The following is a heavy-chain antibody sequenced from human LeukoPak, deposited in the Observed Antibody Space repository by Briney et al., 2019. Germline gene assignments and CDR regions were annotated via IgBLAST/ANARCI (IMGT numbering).Heavy chain of an antibody. Sequence: PGRSLRLSCAASGFTVSSNYMSWVRQAPGKGLEWVSVIYSGGSTYYADSVKGRFTISRHDSKNTLYLQMNSLRAEDTAVYYCASPYSGDYYYYGMDVWGQGTTVTVSS. CDR3: ASPYSGDYYYYGMDV. J-gene: IGHJ6*02. CDR2: IYSGGST. D-gene: IGHD2-15*01. CDR1: GFTVSSNY. V-gene: IGHV3-53*04.